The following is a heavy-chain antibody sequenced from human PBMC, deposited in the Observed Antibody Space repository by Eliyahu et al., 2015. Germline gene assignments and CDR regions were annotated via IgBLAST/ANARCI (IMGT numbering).Heavy chain of an antibody. J-gene: IGHJ2*01. CDR1: GFTFTNYD. D-gene: IGHD4-23*01. V-gene: IGHV1-8*01. CDR3: ARGSSGPGGIVDL. CDR2: LNANSGDT. Sequence: QEQVVQSGAEVKKPGASVKVSCMASGFTFTNYDINWMRQATGQGLEWMGWLNANSGDTGYAQKFQGRVIMTRDTSKTTAYMELSSLTSDDTAVYYCARGSSGPGGIVDLWGRGSLVTVSS.